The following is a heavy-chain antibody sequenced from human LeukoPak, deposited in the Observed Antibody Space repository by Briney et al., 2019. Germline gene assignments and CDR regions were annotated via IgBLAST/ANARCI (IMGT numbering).Heavy chain of an antibody. CDR2: IYYSGST. J-gene: IGHJ3*02. D-gene: IGHD3-10*01. V-gene: IGHV4-59*12. Sequence: SETLSLTCTVSGGSISSYYWSWIRQPPGKGLEWIGYIYYSGSTNYNPSLKSRVTISVDTSKNQFSLKLSSVTAADTAVYYCAREYYYGSGSYEEAFGIWGQGTMVTVSS. CDR1: GGSISSYY. CDR3: AREYYYGSGSYEEAFGI.